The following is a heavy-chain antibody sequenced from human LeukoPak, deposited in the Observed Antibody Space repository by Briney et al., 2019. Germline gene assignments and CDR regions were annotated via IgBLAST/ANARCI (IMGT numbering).Heavy chain of an antibody. D-gene: IGHD1-1*01. Sequence: HPGGSLRLSCAASGFTFSNYEMNWVRQAPGKGLEWVSYISISGSTISYADSVKGRFTISRDNSKNTLYLELNSLRVEDTATFYCAKGQELDDGVFDSWGQGTMVTVSS. J-gene: IGHJ4*02. CDR1: GFTFSNYE. CDR2: ISISGSTI. CDR3: AKGQELDDGVFDS. V-gene: IGHV3-48*03.